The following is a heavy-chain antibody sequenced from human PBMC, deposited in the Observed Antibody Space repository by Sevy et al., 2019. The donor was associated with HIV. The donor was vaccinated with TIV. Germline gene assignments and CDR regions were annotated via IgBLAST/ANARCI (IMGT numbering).Heavy chain of an antibody. CDR1: GGSISSGDYY. V-gene: IGHV4-30-4*01. J-gene: IGHJ5*02. Sequence: SETLSLTCTVSGGSISSGDYYWSWIRQPPGKGLEWIGYIYYSGSTYYNPSHKSRVTISVDTSKNQFSLKLSSVTAADTAVYYCARAEWIQLWLEGGNWFDPWGQGTLVTVSS. CDR3: ARAEWIQLWLEGGNWFDP. CDR2: IYYSGST. D-gene: IGHD5-18*01.